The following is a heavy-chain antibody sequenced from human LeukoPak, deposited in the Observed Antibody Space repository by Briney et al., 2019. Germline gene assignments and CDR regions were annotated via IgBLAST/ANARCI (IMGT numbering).Heavy chain of an antibody. D-gene: IGHD6-19*01. CDR1: GGSISSSSYY. CDR2: ISYSGST. V-gene: IGHV4-39*01. CDR3: ARQTVTGTGRGYSDY. Sequence: KPSETLSLTCTVSGGSISSSSYYWGWIRQPPGKGLEWIGSISYSGSTYYNPSLNSRVTISVDTSKSQFSLKLSSVTAADTAVYYCARQTVTGTGRGYSDYLGQGTLVTVSS. J-gene: IGHJ4*02.